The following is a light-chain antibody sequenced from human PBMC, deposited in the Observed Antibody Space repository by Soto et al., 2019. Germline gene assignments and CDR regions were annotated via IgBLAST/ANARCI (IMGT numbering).Light chain of an antibody. CDR3: CSYAGTYTPVV. CDR1: SSDVGGYDY. Sequence: QSAPTQPRSVSGSPRQSVTISCTGTSSDVGGYDYVSWYQQSPGKAPKLIIYEVVERPSGVPDRFSGSKSGNTASLTISGLEGEDEGDYFCCSYAGTYTPVVFGGGTKLTVL. CDR2: EVV. V-gene: IGLV2-11*01. J-gene: IGLJ2*01.